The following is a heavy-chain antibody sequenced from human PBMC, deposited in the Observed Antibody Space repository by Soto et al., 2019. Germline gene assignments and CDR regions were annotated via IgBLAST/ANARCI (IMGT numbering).Heavy chain of an antibody. CDR1: GFTFTSYA. V-gene: IGHV3-23*01. Sequence: GGSLRLSCAASGFTFTSYAMTWVRQAPGKGLEWLSTISGRGASTYDTDSVKGRFTISRDNSKNMLYLQLNSLGAEDTAVYYCAKAGRGHSYSYYYDCWGQGTPVTVSS. CDR2: ISGRGAST. CDR3: AKAGRGHSYSYYYDC. D-gene: IGHD5-18*01. J-gene: IGHJ4*02.